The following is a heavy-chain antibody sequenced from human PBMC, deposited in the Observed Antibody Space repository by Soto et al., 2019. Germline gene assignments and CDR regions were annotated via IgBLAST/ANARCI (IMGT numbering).Heavy chain of an antibody. J-gene: IGHJ6*02. V-gene: IGHV3-23*01. Sequence: AGGSLRLSCAAPWFPFFSYSMRWVPQAPGAVLLWVLVISGGGGSTSYADSVKGRFTISRDNSKNTLYLQMNSLRAEDTVVFYCAGSATVSLYYYYGMDVWGQGTTVTVSS. CDR2: ISGGGGST. CDR3: AGSATVSLYYYYGMDV. CDR1: WFPFFSYS. D-gene: IGHD4-4*01.